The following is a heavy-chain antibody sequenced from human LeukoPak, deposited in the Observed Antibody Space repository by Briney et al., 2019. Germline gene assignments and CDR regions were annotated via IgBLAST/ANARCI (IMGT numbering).Heavy chain of an antibody. D-gene: IGHD2-15*01. V-gene: IGHV1-46*01. Sequence: ASVKVSCKASGYTFTSYYMHWVRQAPGQGLEWMGIINPSGGSTSYAQKFQGRVTMTRDTSTSTVYMELSSLRSEDTAVYYCAREGSGYCSGGSCSGWFDPWGQGTLVTVSS. CDR1: GYTFTSYY. CDR3: AREGSGYCSGGSCSGWFDP. J-gene: IGHJ5*02. CDR2: INPSGGST.